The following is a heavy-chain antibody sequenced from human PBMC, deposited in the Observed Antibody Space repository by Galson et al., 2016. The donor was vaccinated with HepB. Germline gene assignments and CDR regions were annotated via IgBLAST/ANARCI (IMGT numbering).Heavy chain of an antibody. CDR1: RFTFSDYY. CDR2: ISSSGDTI. V-gene: IGHV3-11*04. Sequence: SLRLSCAASRFTFSDYYMSWIRQAPGKGLEFISYISSSGDTIYYADSVKGRFTISRDNARNSLYLQMNSLRDEDTAVYYCARDADVLRYFDWYETHYYGMDVWGQGTTVTVSS. D-gene: IGHD3-9*01. J-gene: IGHJ6*02. CDR3: ARDADVLRYFDWYETHYYGMDV.